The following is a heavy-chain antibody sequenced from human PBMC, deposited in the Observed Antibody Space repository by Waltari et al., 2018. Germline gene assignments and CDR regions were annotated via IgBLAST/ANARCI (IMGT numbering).Heavy chain of an antibody. J-gene: IGHJ2*01. V-gene: IGHV3-7*03. D-gene: IGHD4-17*01. CDR3: ARSLGGGDKQWYFDL. CDR1: GFTFSSYW. Sequence: EVQLVESGGGLVQPGGSLRLSCAASGFTFSSYWMSWVRQAPGKGLEGVANIKQDGSEKYYVDSVKGRFTISRDNAKNSLYLQMNSLRSEDTAVYYCARSLGGGDKQWYFDLWGRGTLVTVSS. CDR2: IKQDGSEK.